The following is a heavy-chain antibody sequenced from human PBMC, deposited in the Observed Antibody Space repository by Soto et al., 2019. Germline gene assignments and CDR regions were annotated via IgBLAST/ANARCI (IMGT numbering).Heavy chain of an antibody. V-gene: IGHV1-18*01. CDR3: ARDPPPRITIFGVVISRHMDV. CDR2: ISAYNGNT. J-gene: IGHJ6*03. D-gene: IGHD3-3*01. CDR1: GYTLTSYG. Sequence: ASVKVSCKASGYTLTSYGISWVRQAPGQGLEWMGWISAYNGNTNYAQKLKGRVTMTTDTSTSTAYMELRSLRSDDTAVYYCARDPPPRITIFGVVISRHMDVWGKGTTVTVSS.